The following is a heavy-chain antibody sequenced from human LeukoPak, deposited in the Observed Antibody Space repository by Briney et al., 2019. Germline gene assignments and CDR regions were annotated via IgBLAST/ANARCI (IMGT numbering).Heavy chain of an antibody. J-gene: IGHJ4*02. V-gene: IGHV1-69*06. CDR1: GGTFSSYA. CDR3: ARAMGSSGTIDY. CDR2: IIPIFGTA. Sequence: ASVKVSCKASGGTFSSYAISWVRQAPGQGLERMGGIIPIFGTANYAQKFQGRVTITADKSTSTAYMELSSLRSEDTAVYYCARAMGSSGTIDYWGQGTLVTVSS. D-gene: IGHD6-19*01.